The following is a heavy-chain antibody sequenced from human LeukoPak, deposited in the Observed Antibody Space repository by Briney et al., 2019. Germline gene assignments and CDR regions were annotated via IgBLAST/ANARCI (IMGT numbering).Heavy chain of an antibody. V-gene: IGHV3-9*01. D-gene: IGHD1-26*01. Sequence: PGGSLRLSCAASGFTFDDYAMHWVRHAPGKGLEWVSGISWNSGSIGYADSVKGRFTISRDNAKNSLYLQMNSLRAEDTALYYCAKDIEYFGATGPFDSWGQGTLVTVSS. CDR2: ISWNSGSI. J-gene: IGHJ4*02. CDR3: AKDIEYFGATGPFDS. CDR1: GFTFDDYA.